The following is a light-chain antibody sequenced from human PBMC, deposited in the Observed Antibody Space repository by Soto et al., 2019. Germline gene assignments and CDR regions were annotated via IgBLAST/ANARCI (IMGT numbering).Light chain of an antibody. Sequence: LTQPASVSGSPGQSITISCTGTSSDVGGYNYVSWYQQHPGKAPKLMIYEVNKRPSGVPDRFSGSKSGNTASLTVSGLQAEDEADYYCSSYAGSSNVFGTGTKSPS. V-gene: IGLV2-8*01. J-gene: IGLJ1*01. CDR2: EVN. CDR3: SSYAGSSNV. CDR1: SSDVGGYNY.